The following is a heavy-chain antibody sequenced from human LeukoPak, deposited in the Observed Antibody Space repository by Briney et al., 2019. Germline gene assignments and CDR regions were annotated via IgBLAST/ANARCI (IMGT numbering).Heavy chain of an antibody. CDR3: ARLHVIQLWNPFDY. CDR2: IVVGSGNT. D-gene: IGHD5-18*01. Sequence: ASVKVSCKASGFTFTSSAVQWVRQARGQRLEWIGWIVVGSGNTNYAQKFQERVTITRDMSTSTAYMELSSLRSEDTAVYYCARLHVIQLWNPFDYWGQGTLVTVSS. V-gene: IGHV1-58*01. J-gene: IGHJ4*02. CDR1: GFTFTSSA.